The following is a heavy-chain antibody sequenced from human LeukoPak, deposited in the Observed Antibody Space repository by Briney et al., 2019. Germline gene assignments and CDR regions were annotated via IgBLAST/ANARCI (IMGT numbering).Heavy chain of an antibody. CDR1: GYSFTSYW. J-gene: IGHJ6*02. V-gene: IGHV5-51*01. CDR2: IYPGDSDT. CDR3: TRRGALGYCSSTSCDPPYYYYGMDV. D-gene: IGHD2-2*01. Sequence: GESLKISCKGSGYSFTSYWIGWVRQMPGKGLEWMGIIYPGDSDTRYSPSFQGQVTISADKSISTAYLQWSSLKASDTAMYYCTRRGALGYCSSTSCDPPYYYYGMDVWGQGTTVTVSS.